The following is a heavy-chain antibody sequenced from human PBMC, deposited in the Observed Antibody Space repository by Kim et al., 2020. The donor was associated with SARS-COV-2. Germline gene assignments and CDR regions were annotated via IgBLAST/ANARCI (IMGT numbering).Heavy chain of an antibody. CDR2: IWYDWSNK. V-gene: IGHV3-33*01. J-gene: IGHJ6*02. CDR3: AREVLRYFGWFHYGMDV. D-gene: IGHD3-9*01. CDR1: GFTFSNSG. Sequence: GGSLRLSCAASGFTFSNSGMHWVRQVPGKGLGWVAVIWYDWSNKYYSDSVKGRFTITRDNSKNTLYLHMNSLRAEDTAVYYCAREVLRYFGWFHYGMDVWGQGTTVTVYS.